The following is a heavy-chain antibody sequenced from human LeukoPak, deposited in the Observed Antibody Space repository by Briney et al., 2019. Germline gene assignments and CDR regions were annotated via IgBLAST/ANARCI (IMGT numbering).Heavy chain of an antibody. CDR1: GFTFSTYN. CDR3: ARALWSGPVYYGMDV. D-gene: IGHD3-10*01. J-gene: IGHJ6*02. CDR2: ISSTSNYI. Sequence: GGSLRLSCAASGFTFSTYNVYWVRQAPGKGLEWVSSISSTSNYIYYADSVKGRFTISRDNAKNSLYLQMNSLRAEDTAVYYCARALWSGPVYYGMDVWGQGTTVTVSS. V-gene: IGHV3-21*06.